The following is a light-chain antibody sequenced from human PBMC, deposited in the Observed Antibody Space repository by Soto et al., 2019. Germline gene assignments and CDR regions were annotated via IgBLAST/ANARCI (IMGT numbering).Light chain of an antibody. CDR1: QSINTY. CDR2: AAS. Sequence: DIQMTQSPSSLFASVRDRVTITCRASQSINTYLNWYQQKPGRAPNLLIFAASTLQSGVPSRFSGRGSGTEFTLTISSLQPEDFATYYFQQSYITPPTFGQGTKLEIK. CDR3: QQSYITPPT. J-gene: IGKJ2*01. V-gene: IGKV1-39*01.